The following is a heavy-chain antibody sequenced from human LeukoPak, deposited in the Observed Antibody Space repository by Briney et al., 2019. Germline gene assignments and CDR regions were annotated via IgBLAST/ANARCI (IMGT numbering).Heavy chain of an antibody. V-gene: IGHV3-21*01. Sequence: GGSLRLSCAASGFTFSSYSMNWVRQAPGKGLEWVSSISSSSSYIYYADSVKGRFTISRDNAKNSLYLQMNSLRAEDTAVYYCARGEPYYDILTVLPYYFDYWGQGTLVTVSS. J-gene: IGHJ4*02. CDR2: ISSSSSYI. D-gene: IGHD3-9*01. CDR3: ARGEPYYDILTVLPYYFDY. CDR1: GFTFSSYS.